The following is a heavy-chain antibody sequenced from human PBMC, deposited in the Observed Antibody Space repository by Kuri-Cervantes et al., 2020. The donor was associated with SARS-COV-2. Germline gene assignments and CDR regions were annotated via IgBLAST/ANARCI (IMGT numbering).Heavy chain of an antibody. CDR1: GFSLNTSGMC. CDR2: IDWGDDK. V-gene: IGHV2-70*11. Sequence: SGPTLVKPTQTLTLTCTFSGFSLNTSGMCVSWIRQPPGKALEWLARIDWGDDKYYSTSLRTRLTISKDTSKSQVVLTMTNMDPVDTATYYCARIIREWLSLYYYYMDVWGKGTTVTVSS. D-gene: IGHD6-19*01. CDR3: ARIIREWLSLYYYYMDV. J-gene: IGHJ6*03.